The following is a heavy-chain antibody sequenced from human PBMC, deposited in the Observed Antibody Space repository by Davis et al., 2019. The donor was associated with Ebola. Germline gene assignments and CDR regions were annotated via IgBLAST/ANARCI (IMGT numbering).Heavy chain of an antibody. Sequence: GESLKISCAASGLTFSIYWMSWVRQAPGKGLEWVANIKQDGSEKYYVDSVKGRFTISRDNAEKSLYLQMNSLRAEDTAVYYCLYGMDVWGQGTTVTVSS. CDR1: GLTFSIYW. J-gene: IGHJ6*02. CDR2: IKQDGSEK. CDR3: LYGMDV. V-gene: IGHV3-7*01.